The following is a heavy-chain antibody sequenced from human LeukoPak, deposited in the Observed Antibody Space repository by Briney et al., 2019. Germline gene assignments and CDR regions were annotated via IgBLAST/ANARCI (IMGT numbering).Heavy chain of an antibody. V-gene: IGHV3-23*01. Sequence: PGRSLRLSCAASGFTFSSYAMSWVRQAPGKGLEWVSAISGSGGSTYYADSVKGRFSISRDNSKNTLYLQTSRLRAEDTSVYYCAKDQWELLQYWGQGTLVTASS. CDR1: GFTFSSYA. D-gene: IGHD1-26*01. CDR3: AKDQWELLQY. J-gene: IGHJ4*02. CDR2: ISGSGGST.